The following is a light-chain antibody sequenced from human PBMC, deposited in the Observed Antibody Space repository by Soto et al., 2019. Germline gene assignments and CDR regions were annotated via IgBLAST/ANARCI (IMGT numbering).Light chain of an antibody. CDR2: EVS. CDR3: SSYTISSTLV. J-gene: IGLJ3*02. CDR1: SSDVGTYNY. Sequence: QSVLTQPASVSGSPGQSITISCTGTSSDVGTYNYVSWYQQHPGKAPKLMIYEVSNRPSGVPNRFSGSKSGNTASLTISGLQDEDEADYYCSSYTISSTLVFGGGTKLTVL. V-gene: IGLV2-14*01.